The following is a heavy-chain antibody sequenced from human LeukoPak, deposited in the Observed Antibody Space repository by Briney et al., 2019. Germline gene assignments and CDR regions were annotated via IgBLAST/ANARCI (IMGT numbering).Heavy chain of an antibody. CDR3: ARGVGIVVVPAVPLGDNWFDP. CDR1: GGSFSGYY. J-gene: IGHJ5*02. D-gene: IGHD2-2*01. CDR2: INHSGST. V-gene: IGHV4-34*01. Sequence: SETLSLTCAVYGGSFSGYYWSWIRQPPGKGLEWIGEINHSGSTNYNPSLKSRVTISEDTSKNQFSLKLSSVTAADTAVYYCARGVGIVVVPAVPLGDNWFDPWGQGTLVTVSS.